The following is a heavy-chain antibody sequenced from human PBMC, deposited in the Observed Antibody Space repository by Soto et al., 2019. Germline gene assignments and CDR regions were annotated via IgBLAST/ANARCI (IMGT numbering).Heavy chain of an antibody. Sequence: SETLSLTCAVYGGSFSGYYWSWIRQPPGKGLEWIGEINHSGSTNYNPSLKSRVTISVDTSKNQFTLKLSSVTAADTAVYYCAVSYYFDYWGQGTLVTVSS. J-gene: IGHJ4*02. CDR3: AVSYYFDY. V-gene: IGHV4-34*01. CDR1: GGSFSGYY. CDR2: INHSGST.